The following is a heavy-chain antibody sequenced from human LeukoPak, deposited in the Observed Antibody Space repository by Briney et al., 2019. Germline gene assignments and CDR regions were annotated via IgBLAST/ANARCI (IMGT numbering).Heavy chain of an antibody. CDR1: GYRFTNYW. V-gene: IGHV5-51*01. J-gene: IGHJ4*02. CDR2: IYPGDSDT. CDR3: TRQGVFYSDSSAFYY. D-gene: IGHD3-22*01. Sequence: GESLKISCKASGYRFTNYWIGWVRQMPGKGLELMGTIYPGDSDTRYSPSFQGQVTISADKSITTAYLQWSSLKASDTAIYYCTRQGVFYSDSSAFYYWGQGTLVTVSS.